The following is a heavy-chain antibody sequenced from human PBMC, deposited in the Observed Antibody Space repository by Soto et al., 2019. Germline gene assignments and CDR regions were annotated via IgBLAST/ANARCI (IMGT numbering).Heavy chain of an antibody. CDR1: GYTFTSYY. Sequence: ASVKVSCKASGYTFTSYYMHWVRQAPGQGLEWMGIINPSGGSTSYAQKFQGRITMTRDTSTSTVYMDLSGLRSEDTAVYYCARERSVPTKVAATGYWGQGTLVTVSS. CDR3: ARERSVPTKVAATGY. J-gene: IGHJ4*02. V-gene: IGHV1-46*01. CDR2: INPSGGST. D-gene: IGHD2-15*01.